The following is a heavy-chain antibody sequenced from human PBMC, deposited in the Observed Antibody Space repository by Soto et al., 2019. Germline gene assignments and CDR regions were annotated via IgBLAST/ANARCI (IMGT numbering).Heavy chain of an antibody. D-gene: IGHD6-13*01. Sequence: SETLSLTCTVSGGSISSSSSYWGWIRQPPGKGLEWIGTIYCGSTFYNPSLKSRVTISVDTSKNQFSLKLSSVAAADTAIYFCATTRGIAVGGSFDYWGQGTLVTVSS. V-gene: IGHV4-39*01. J-gene: IGHJ4*02. CDR3: ATTRGIAVGGSFDY. CDR1: GGSISSSSSY. CDR2: IYCGST.